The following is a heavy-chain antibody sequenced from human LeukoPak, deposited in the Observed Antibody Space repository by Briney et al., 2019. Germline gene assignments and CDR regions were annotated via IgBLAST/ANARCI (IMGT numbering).Heavy chain of an antibody. CDR1: GGTFSSYA. CDR2: ISAYNGNT. Sequence: GSSVKVSCKASGGTFSSYAISWVRQAPGQGLEWMGWISAYNGNTNYAQKLQGRVTMTTDTSTSTAYMELRSLRSDDTAVYYCARENSGSIYFDYWGQGTLVTVSS. V-gene: IGHV1-18*01. J-gene: IGHJ4*02. D-gene: IGHD1-26*01. CDR3: ARENSGSIYFDY.